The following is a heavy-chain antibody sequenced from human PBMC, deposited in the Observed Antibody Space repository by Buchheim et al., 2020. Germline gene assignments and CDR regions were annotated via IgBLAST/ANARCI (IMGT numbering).Heavy chain of an antibody. D-gene: IGHD1-26*01. Sequence: EVQLLESGGGLVQPGGSLRLSCAASGFTFSKYAMNWVRQAPGKGLEWVSTISSSGSSTYYADSVKGRLTISRDNSKNTLYFQMISLRAADTAVYFCAKDGPGQWGYFDLWGRGTL. V-gene: IGHV3-23*01. J-gene: IGHJ2*01. CDR3: AKDGPGQWGYFDL. CDR2: ISSSGSST. CDR1: GFTFSKYA.